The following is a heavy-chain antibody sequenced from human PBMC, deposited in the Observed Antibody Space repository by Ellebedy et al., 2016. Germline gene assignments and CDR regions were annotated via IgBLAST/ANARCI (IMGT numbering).Heavy chain of an antibody. CDR2: IYPGDSDT. Sequence: GESLKISCQGSGYTFTSYWIAWVRQMPGQGLEWMGIIYPGDSDTRYSPSFQGQVTISADKSITTAYLQWSSLKASDTAMYYCARVQYGDYFDYWGQGTLVTVSS. D-gene: IGHD2/OR15-2a*01. CDR1: GYTFTSYW. J-gene: IGHJ4*02. CDR3: ARVQYGDYFDY. V-gene: IGHV5-51*01.